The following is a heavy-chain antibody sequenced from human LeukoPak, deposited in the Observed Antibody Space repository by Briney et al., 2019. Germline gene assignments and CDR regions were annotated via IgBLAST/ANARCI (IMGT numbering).Heavy chain of an antibody. Sequence: GSLRLSCAASGFTFSNYWLTWVRQAPGKGLEWVANIKQDGSEKHYVDSVKGRFTISRDNAKRSLYLQMNSLRAEDTAVFYCARGVDYPYYYYMAFWGKGTTVTVSS. CDR2: IKQDGSEK. CDR1: GFTFSNYW. V-gene: IGHV3-7*01. J-gene: IGHJ6*03. CDR3: ARGVDYPYYYYMAF.